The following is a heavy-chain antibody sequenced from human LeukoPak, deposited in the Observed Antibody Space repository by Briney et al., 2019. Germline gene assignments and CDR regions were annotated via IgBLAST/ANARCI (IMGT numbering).Heavy chain of an antibody. V-gene: IGHV3-23*01. CDR2: ISGSGGST. D-gene: IGHD3-22*01. CDR3: AKPPYYYDSSGDDY. Sequence: GASLRLSCAASGFTFSSYAMSWVRQAPGKGLEWVSAISGSGGSTYYADSVKGRFTISRDNSKSTLYLQMNSLRAEDTAVYYCAKPPYYYDSSGDDYWGQGTLVTVSS. J-gene: IGHJ4*02. CDR1: GFTFSSYA.